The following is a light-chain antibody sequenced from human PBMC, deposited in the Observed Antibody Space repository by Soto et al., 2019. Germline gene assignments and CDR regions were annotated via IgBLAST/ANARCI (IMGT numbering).Light chain of an antibody. Sequence: EIVMTQSPGTLSVSPGERATLSCRASQSVSSNLAWYQQKPGQAPRLLIFGASTRATGIPARFSGSGSGTEFTLTISSLQSEDCAVYYCQQYNNWLRTFGQGTKVEIK. V-gene: IGKV3-15*01. CDR2: GAS. CDR1: QSVSSN. CDR3: QQYNNWLRT. J-gene: IGKJ1*01.